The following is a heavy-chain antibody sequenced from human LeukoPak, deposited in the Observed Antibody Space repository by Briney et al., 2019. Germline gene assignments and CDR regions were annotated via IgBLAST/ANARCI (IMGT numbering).Heavy chain of an antibody. Sequence: SETLSLTCAVYGGSFSGYYWSWIRQPPGKGLEWIGEINHSGSTNYNPSLKSRVTISVDTSKNQFSLKLSSVTAADTAVYYCARGQTEDYGDYYFDYWGQGTLVTVSS. J-gene: IGHJ4*02. D-gene: IGHD4-17*01. CDR3: ARGQTEDYGDYYFDY. V-gene: IGHV4-34*01. CDR2: INHSGST. CDR1: GGSFSGYY.